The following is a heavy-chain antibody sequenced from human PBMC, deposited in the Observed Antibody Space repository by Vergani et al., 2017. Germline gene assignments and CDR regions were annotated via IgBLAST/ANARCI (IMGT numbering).Heavy chain of an antibody. CDR1: GFTFSSYA. CDR3: AKESRTDLYSSGWYYFDY. D-gene: IGHD6-19*01. J-gene: IGHJ4*02. CDR2: ISGSGVST. Sequence: EVQLLESGGGLVQPGGSLRLSCAASGFTFSSYAMSWVRPAPGKGLEWVSAISGSGVSTYYADSVKGRFTISRDNSKNTLYLQMNSLRAEDTAVYYCAKESRTDLYSSGWYYFDYWGQGTLVTVSS. V-gene: IGHV3-23*01.